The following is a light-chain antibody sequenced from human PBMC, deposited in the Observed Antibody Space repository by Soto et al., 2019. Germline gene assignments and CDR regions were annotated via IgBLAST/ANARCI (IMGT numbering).Light chain of an antibody. Sequence: SYELTQPPSVSVAPGKTARITCGGNNIGSKSVHWYQQKPGQAPVLVIYYDSDRPSGIPERFSGSNSGNTATLTISRVEAGDEAVYYCQVWDSSSDHPFGGGTKVTVL. V-gene: IGLV3-21*04. CDR3: QVWDSSSDHP. CDR1: NIGSKS. J-gene: IGLJ2*01. CDR2: YDS.